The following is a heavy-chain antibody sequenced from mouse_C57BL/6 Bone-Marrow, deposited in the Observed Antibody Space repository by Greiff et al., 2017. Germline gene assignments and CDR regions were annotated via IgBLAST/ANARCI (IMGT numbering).Heavy chain of an antibody. CDR2: INPNNGGT. Sequence: VQLQQSGPELVKPGASVKMSCKASGYTFTDYNMHWVKQSHGKSLEWIGYINPNNGGTSYNQKFKGKATLTVNKSSSTAYMELRSLTSEDSAVYYWARYYYGSPWFAYWGQGTLVTVSA. D-gene: IGHD1-1*01. CDR3: ARYYYGSPWFAY. J-gene: IGHJ3*01. V-gene: IGHV1-22*01. CDR1: GYTFTDYN.